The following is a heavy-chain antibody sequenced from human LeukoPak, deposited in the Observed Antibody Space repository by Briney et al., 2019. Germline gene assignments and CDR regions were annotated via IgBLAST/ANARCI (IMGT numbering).Heavy chain of an antibody. V-gene: IGHV4-34*01. J-gene: IGHJ6*03. CDR3: GRSPHVNTAMVRGRGYYYYYMDV. Sequence: SETLSLTCAVYGGSFSGYYWSWIRQPPGKGLEWIGEINHSGSTNYNPSLKSRVTISVDTSKNQFSLKLSSVTAADTAVYYCGRSPHVNTAMVRGRGYYYYYMDVWGKGTTVTVSS. D-gene: IGHD5-18*01. CDR2: INHSGST. CDR1: GGSFSGYY.